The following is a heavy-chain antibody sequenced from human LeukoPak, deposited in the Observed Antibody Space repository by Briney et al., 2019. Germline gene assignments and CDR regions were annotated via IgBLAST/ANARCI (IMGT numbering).Heavy chain of an antibody. J-gene: IGHJ4*02. CDR2: ISAGNGNT. Sequence: GASVKVSCKASGYTFTSYAMHWVRQAPGQRLEWMGWISAGNGNTKYSQKFQGRVTITRDTSASTAYMELSSLRSEDTAVYYCARDYGIYYDSSGYYYWGQGTLVTVSS. D-gene: IGHD3-22*01. CDR1: GYTFTSYA. V-gene: IGHV1-3*01. CDR3: ARDYGIYYDSSGYYY.